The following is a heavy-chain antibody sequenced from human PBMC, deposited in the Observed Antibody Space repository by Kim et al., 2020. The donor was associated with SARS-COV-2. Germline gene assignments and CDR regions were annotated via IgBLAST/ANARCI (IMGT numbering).Heavy chain of an antibody. V-gene: IGHV3-48*03. Sequence: GGSLRLSCAASGFTFSSYEMSWVRQAPGKGLEWVSSISSSGGTIYYADSVKGRFTISRDNAKNSLYLQMNSLRAEDTAVYYCARQYYYDSSGYFDYWGQGTLVTVSS. CDR3: ARQYYYDSSGYFDY. CDR2: ISSSGGTI. CDR1: GFTFSSYE. J-gene: IGHJ4*02. D-gene: IGHD3-22*01.